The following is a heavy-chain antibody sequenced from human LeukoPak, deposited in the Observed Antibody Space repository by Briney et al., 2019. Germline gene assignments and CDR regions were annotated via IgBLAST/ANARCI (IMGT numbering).Heavy chain of an antibody. CDR1: GGTFSSCA. Sequence: SVKVSCKASGGTFSSCAISWVRQGPGQGLEWMGGIIPIFGTANYAQKFQGRVTITTDESTSTAYMELSSLRSEDTAMYYCARVAVVVPAATALDYYYYMDVWGKGTTVTVSS. CDR2: IIPIFGTA. D-gene: IGHD2-2*01. CDR3: ARVAVVVPAATALDYYYYMDV. J-gene: IGHJ6*03. V-gene: IGHV1-69*05.